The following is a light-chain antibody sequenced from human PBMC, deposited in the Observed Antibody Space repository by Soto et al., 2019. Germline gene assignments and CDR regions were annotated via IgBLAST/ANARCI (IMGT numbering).Light chain of an antibody. CDR2: GAS. Sequence: EIVLPESPGTLSLSAGERSTLSCMASQSVSSSYLAWYQQKPGQAPRLLIYGASSRATGIPDRFSGSGSGTDFTLTISRLEPEDFAVYYCQQYGISPYTFGQGTRLEIK. V-gene: IGKV3-20*01. CDR1: QSVSSSY. CDR3: QQYGISPYT. J-gene: IGKJ5*01.